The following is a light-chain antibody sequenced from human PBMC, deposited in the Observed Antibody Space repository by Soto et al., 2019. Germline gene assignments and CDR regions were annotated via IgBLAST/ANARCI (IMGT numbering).Light chain of an antibody. CDR3: QQRRNWPPGT. J-gene: IGKJ1*01. Sequence: EIVLTQSPATLSLSPGERATLSCRASQSVSSYLAWYQQKPGQAPRLLIYDASNRATGIPARFSGGGSGTDFTLTISSLEPEDFAVYYCQQRRNWPPGTFGQGTKVEIK. CDR1: QSVSSY. V-gene: IGKV3-11*01. CDR2: DAS.